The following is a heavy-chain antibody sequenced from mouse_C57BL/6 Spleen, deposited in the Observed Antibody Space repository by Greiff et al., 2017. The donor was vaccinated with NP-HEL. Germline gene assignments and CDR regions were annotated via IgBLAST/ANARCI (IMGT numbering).Heavy chain of an antibody. V-gene: IGHV1-50*01. CDR3: ARSKDGGLTY. CDR2: IDPSDSYT. CDR1: GYTFTSYW. D-gene: IGHD2-2*01. Sequence: PLQHPWEEIVKPGASVKLSCKASGYTFTSYWLQWVKQRPGQGLEWIGEIDPSDSYTNYNQKFKGKATLTVDTSSSTAYMQLSSLTSEDSAIYYCARSKDGGLTYWGQGTLVTVSA. J-gene: IGHJ3*01.